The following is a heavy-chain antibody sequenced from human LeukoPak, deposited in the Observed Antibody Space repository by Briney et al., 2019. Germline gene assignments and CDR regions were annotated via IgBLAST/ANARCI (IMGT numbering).Heavy chain of an antibody. CDR3: AKPRPGGSTEPFDS. V-gene: IGHV3-23*01. Sequence: GGSLRLSCTVSGFTVSSNSMSWVRQAPGKGLEWVSAIRTGDDSTYYADSVKGRFTISRDNVKDMLYLQMNSLRAEDTAVYYCAKPRPGGSTEPFDSWGQGTLVTVSS. CDR2: IRTGDDST. D-gene: IGHD1-26*01. J-gene: IGHJ4*02. CDR1: GFTVSSNS.